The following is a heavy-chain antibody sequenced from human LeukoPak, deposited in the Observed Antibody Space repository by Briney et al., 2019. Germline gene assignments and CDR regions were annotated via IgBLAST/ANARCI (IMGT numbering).Heavy chain of an antibody. J-gene: IGHJ4*02. V-gene: IGHV3-48*04. CDR1: GFTFSSYS. CDR2: ISSSSSTI. D-gene: IGHD3-22*01. CDR3: ARTRYYYDSSGRYTGDGFDY. Sequence: GGSLRLSCAASGFTFSSYSMNWVRQAPGKGLEWVSYISSSSSTIYYADSVKGRFTISRDNAKNSLYLQMNSLRAEDTAVYYCARTRYYYDSSGRYTGDGFDYWGQGTLVTVSS.